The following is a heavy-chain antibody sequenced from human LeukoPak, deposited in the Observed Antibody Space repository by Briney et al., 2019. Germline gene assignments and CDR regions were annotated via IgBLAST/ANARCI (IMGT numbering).Heavy chain of an antibody. Sequence: PGGSLRLSCAASGFTFSSYAMSWVRQAPGKGLEWVLGISGSGGSTYYADSVKGRFTISRDNSKNTLYLQMNSLRAEDTAVYYCAKGRDGYNADFDYWGQGTLVTVSS. D-gene: IGHD5-24*01. CDR2: ISGSGGST. V-gene: IGHV3-23*01. J-gene: IGHJ4*02. CDR3: AKGRDGYNADFDY. CDR1: GFTFSSYA.